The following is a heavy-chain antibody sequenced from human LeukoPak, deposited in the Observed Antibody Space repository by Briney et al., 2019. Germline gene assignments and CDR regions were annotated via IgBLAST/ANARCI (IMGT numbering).Heavy chain of an antibody. V-gene: IGHV3-72*01. D-gene: IGHD3-3*01. Sequence: GGSLRLSCAVSGFTFSDHYMDWVRQAAGKGLEWVGRSRNKDHRYSTEYAASVKGRFTISRDESKNSLYLQMNSLRIEDTAIYYCVRGHDSFDYRGQGTLVTVSS. J-gene: IGHJ4*02. CDR2: SRNKDHRYST. CDR1: GFTFSDHY. CDR3: VRGHDSFDY.